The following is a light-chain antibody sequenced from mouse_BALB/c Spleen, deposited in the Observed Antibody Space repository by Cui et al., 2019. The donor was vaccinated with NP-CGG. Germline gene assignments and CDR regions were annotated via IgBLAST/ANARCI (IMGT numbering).Light chain of an antibody. Sequence: QAVVTQESALTTSPGETVTLTCRSSTGAVTTSNYANWVQEKPDHLFTGLIGGTNNRAPGVPARFSGSLIGDKAALTITGAQTEDEAIYFCALWDSKWVFGGGTKLTVL. CDR2: GTN. J-gene: IGLJ1*01. V-gene: IGLV1*01. CDR1: TGAVTTSNY. CDR3: ALWDSKWV.